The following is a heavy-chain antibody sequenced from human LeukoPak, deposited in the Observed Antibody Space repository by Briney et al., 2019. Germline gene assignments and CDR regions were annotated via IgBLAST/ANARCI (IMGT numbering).Heavy chain of an antibody. CDR3: ARGKYQLLQH. V-gene: IGHV4-31*03. CDR1: GGSISSDGYY. Sequence: SETLYLTCTVSGGSISSDGYYWSWIRQHPAKGLEWIGYIYYSGSTYYNPSLKSRVTISVDTSKNQFSLKLSSVTAADTAVYYCARGKYQLLQHWGQGTLVTVSS. J-gene: IGHJ1*01. CDR2: IYYSGST. D-gene: IGHD2-2*01.